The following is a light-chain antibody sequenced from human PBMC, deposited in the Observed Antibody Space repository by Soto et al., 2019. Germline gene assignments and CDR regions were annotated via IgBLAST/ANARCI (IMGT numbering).Light chain of an antibody. V-gene: IGKV3-20*01. CDR1: QSVTNNY. CDR2: GVS. CDR3: QQHGGSPPVT. Sequence: EFVMTQSPGTLSLSPGERATLSCRASQSVTNNYLAWYQQKPGQAPRLLIHGVSSRAAGIPDRFSGSGSGTEFIIPISRLEPDDFAVYYCQQHGGSPPVTFGPGTKVDIK. J-gene: IGKJ3*01.